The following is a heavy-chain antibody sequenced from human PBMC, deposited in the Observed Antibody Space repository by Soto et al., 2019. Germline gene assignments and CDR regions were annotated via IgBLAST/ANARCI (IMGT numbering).Heavy chain of an antibody. CDR2: ISAYNGNT. CDR1: GYTFTSYG. V-gene: IGHV1-18*01. CDR3: ARDSPPVDS. Sequence: QVQLVQSGAEVKKPGASVKVSCKASGYTFTSYGISWVRQAPGQGLEWMGWISAYNGNTNYAQKLQGRVTRSTATSTSTADMERRSLRSDDTAVEDCARDSPPVDSWGQGALVTVSS. J-gene: IGHJ4*02.